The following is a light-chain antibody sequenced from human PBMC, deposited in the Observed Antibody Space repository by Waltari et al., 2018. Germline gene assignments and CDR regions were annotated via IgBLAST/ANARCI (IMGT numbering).Light chain of an antibody. Sequence: DIQMTQSPSTLSASVGDRVTITCRASQSISSWLAWYQQKPGKAPKLLIYDASSLESGVPSRFSGSGSGTEFTLTISSLQPDDFGTYYCQQSYNTPPVTFGPGTRVEVK. J-gene: IGKJ1*01. CDR1: QSISSW. CDR3: QQSYNTPPVT. V-gene: IGKV1-5*01. CDR2: DAS.